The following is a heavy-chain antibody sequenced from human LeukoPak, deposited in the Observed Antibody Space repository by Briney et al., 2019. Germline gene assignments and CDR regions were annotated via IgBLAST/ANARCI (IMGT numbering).Heavy chain of an antibody. CDR2: IKSKTDGGTT. CDR3: TTGSRWLQFDDAFDI. V-gene: IGHV3-15*01. CDR1: GFTFSNAW. Sequence: GGSLRLSCAASGFTFSNAWMTWVRQAPGKGLEWVGPIKSKTDGGTTDYAAPVKGRFTISRDDSKSTLYLQMNSLKMEDTAVYYCTTGSRWLQFDDAFDIWGQGTMVTVSS. D-gene: IGHD5-24*01. J-gene: IGHJ3*02.